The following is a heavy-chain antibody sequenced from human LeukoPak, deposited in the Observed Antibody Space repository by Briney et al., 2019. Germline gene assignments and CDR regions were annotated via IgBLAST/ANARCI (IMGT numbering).Heavy chain of an antibody. J-gene: IGHJ3*02. CDR3: ARAEWRDAFDI. D-gene: IGHD3-3*01. V-gene: IGHV4-59*01. CDR2: IYYSGST. Sequence: TSETLSLTCTVSGGSISSYYWSWIRQPPGKGLEWIGYIYYSGSTNYNPSLKSRVTISVDTSKNQFSLKLSSVTAADTAVYYCARAEWRDAFDIWGQGTMVTVSS. CDR1: GGSISSYY.